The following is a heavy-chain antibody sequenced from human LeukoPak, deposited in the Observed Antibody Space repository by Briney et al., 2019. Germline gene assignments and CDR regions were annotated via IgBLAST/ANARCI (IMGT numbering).Heavy chain of an antibody. J-gene: IGHJ4*02. Sequence: AGGSLRLSCVASGFTFSNYWMHWVRHAPGKGLVWVSIINTDGSITRYADSVKGRFTISRDNAKNTLDLEMTSLRAEDTAVYYCARGLAAAAYYFDYWGQGILVTVSS. CDR3: ARGLAAAAYYFDY. D-gene: IGHD6-13*01. CDR2: INTDGSIT. V-gene: IGHV3-74*01. CDR1: GFTFSNYW.